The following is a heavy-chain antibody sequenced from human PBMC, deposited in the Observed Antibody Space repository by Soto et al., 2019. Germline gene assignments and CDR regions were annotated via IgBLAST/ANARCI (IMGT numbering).Heavy chain of an antibody. CDR1: GYTFTSYG. CDR3: ARDYGGDFWSGYYSPYFDY. V-gene: IGHV1-18*01. Sequence: ASVKVSCKASGYTFTSYGISWVRQAPGQGLEWMGWISAYNGNTNYAQKLQGRVTMTTDTSTSTAYMELRSLRSDDTAVYYCARDYGGDFWSGYYSPYFDYWGQGTLVTVSS. D-gene: IGHD3-3*01. CDR2: ISAYNGNT. J-gene: IGHJ4*02.